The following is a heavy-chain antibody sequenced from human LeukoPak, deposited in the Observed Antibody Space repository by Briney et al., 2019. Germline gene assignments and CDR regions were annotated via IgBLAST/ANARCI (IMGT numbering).Heavy chain of an antibody. CDR1: GGTFSSYA. CDR2: IIPIFGTA. CDR3: ARGHLEYSYGSFDY. J-gene: IGHJ4*02. D-gene: IGHD5-18*01. V-gene: IGHV1-69*13. Sequence: ASVKVSCKASGGTFSSYAISWVRQAPGQGLEWMGGIIPIFGTASYAQKFQGRVTITADESTSTAYMELSSLRSEDTAVYYCARGHLEYSYGSFDYWGQGTLVTVSS.